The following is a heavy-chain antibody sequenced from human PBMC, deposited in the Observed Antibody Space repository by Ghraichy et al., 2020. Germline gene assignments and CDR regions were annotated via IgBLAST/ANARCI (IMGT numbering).Heavy chain of an antibody. CDR1: GFTFSSYA. J-gene: IGHJ4*02. D-gene: IGHD6-13*01. Sequence: GGSLRLSCAASGFTFSSYAMSWVRQAPGKGLEWVSSISGSGGSTYYADSVKGRFTISRDNSKNTLYLQMNSLRAEDTAVYYCAKRIAAAGSRGYYFDYWGQGTLVTVSS. V-gene: IGHV3-23*01. CDR2: ISGSGGST. CDR3: AKRIAAAGSRGYYFDY.